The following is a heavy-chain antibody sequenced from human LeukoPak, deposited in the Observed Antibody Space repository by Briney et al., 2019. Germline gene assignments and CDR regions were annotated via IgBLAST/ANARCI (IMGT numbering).Heavy chain of an antibody. V-gene: IGHV4-30-4*01. CDR3: ARRELGNAFDI. D-gene: IGHD1-7*01. J-gene: IGHJ3*02. Sequence: SQTLSLTCTVSGGSISSGDYYWSWIRQPPGKGLEWIGYIYYSGSTYYNPSLRSRVTISVDTSKNQFSLKLSSVTAADTAVYYCARRELGNAFDIWGQGTMVTVSS. CDR1: GGSISSGDYY. CDR2: IYYSGST.